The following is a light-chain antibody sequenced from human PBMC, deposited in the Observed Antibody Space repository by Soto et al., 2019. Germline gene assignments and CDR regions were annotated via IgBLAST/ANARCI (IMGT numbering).Light chain of an antibody. V-gene: IGLV2-14*01. CDR2: EVS. CDR1: SSDVGRYNY. J-gene: IGLJ3*02. CDR3: SSNTNTAALAV. Sequence: QSALTQPASVSGSPGQSITISCAGTSSDVGRYNYVSWYQQHPGEAPKLLIYEVSNRPSGITHRFSGSKSGNTASLTIPGLQGEDEGDYYCSSNTNTAALAVFGGGTKLTVL.